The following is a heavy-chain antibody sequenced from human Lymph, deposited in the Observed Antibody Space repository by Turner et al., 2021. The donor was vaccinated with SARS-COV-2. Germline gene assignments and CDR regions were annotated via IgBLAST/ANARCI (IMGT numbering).Heavy chain of an antibody. CDR1: GFTFSNYG. CDR2: IWYDGSNK. CDR3: ARDLPLYGTNSDEYFQH. V-gene: IGHV3-33*01. J-gene: IGHJ1*01. Sequence: QVQLVKSGGGWVQPGRSLGPPCPASGFTFSNYGMHWVRQAPGKGLEWVAVIWYDGSNKYYADSVKGRFTISRDNSKNTLYLQMNSLRAEDTAVYYCARDLPLYGTNSDEYFQHWGQGTLVTVSS. D-gene: IGHD2-8*01.